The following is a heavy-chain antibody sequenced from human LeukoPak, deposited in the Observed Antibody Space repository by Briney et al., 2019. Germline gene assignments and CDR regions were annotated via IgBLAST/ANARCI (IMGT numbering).Heavy chain of an antibody. CDR3: AKVRWGSDNALDS. Sequence: GRSLRLSCAASGFTFSIYAMHWVRQAPGKGLEWLAVISHDGSNKHYADSVKGRITISRDNSMNTLYLQMNSLTAEDTAVYYCAKVRWGSDNALDSWGQGTLVTGSS. CDR2: ISHDGSNK. CDR1: GFTFSIYA. J-gene: IGHJ4*02. D-gene: IGHD3-16*01. V-gene: IGHV3-30-3*01.